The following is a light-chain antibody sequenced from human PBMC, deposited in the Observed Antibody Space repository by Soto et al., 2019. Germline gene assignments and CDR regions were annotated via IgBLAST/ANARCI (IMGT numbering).Light chain of an antibody. CDR3: QQYGSSPQT. CDR1: QSISNW. CDR2: DAS. Sequence: DVQMTQSPSTLSASVGDRVTITCRASQSISNWLAWYQQKPGKAPKLLIYDASSLESGVPSRFSGSGSGTEFTLTISRLEPEDFAVYYCQQYGSSPQTFGQGTKVDIK. V-gene: IGKV1-5*01. J-gene: IGKJ1*01.